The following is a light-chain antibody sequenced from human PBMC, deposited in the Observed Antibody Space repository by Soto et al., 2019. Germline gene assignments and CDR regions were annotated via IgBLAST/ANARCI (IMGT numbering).Light chain of an antibody. J-gene: IGKJ4*01. CDR2: EAS. CDR3: QQYSNWPPLT. V-gene: IGKV3-15*01. Sequence: EIVMTQSPATLSVSPGERATLSCRASQSVSSNLAWYQQKPGQAPRLLIYEASTRATGIPARFSGSGSGTEFTLTISSLQSEDFAVYYCQQYSNWPPLTFGGGTKVEIE. CDR1: QSVSSN.